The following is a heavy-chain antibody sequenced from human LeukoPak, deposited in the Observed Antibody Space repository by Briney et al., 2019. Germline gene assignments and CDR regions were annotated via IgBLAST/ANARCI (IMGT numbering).Heavy chain of an antibody. CDR2: VYYSGTT. J-gene: IGHJ4*02. CDR1: GGPISLSSYY. D-gene: IGHD6-19*01. Sequence: SETLSLTCRVSGGPISLSSYYWGWIRQPRGKALVWIGSVYYSGTTSHNPSLKSRVTISVDMSKNHFSLRLSSVTAADTAMYYCARGTLYSGWSYYFDYWGQGSQVTVSS. V-gene: IGHV4-39*07. CDR3: ARGTLYSGWSYYFDY.